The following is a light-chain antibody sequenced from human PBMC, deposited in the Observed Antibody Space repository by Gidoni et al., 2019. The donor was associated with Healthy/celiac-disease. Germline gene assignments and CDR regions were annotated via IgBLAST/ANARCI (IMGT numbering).Light chain of an antibody. CDR2: QDS. CDR3: QAWDSSAWV. V-gene: IGLV3-1*01. J-gene: IGLJ2*01. CDR1: KLGDKY. Sequence: SYELTQPPSVSVSPGQTASITCSGEKLGDKYACWYQQKPGQSPVLVLYQDSKRPSGIPERFSGSNSGNTATLTISGTQAMDEADYYCQAWDSSAWVFGGGTKLTVL.